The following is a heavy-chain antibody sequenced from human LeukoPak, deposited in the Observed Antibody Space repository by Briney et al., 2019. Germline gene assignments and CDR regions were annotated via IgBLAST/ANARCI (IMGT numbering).Heavy chain of an antibody. J-gene: IGHJ4*02. Sequence: ASVKVSCKASGYTFTSYGISWVRQAPGQGLEWMGWISAYNGNTNYAQKLQGRVTMTTDTSTSTAYMELRSLRSDDTAVYYCARGEYYYDSSGFSYYFDYWGQGTLVIVSS. CDR3: ARGEYYYDSSGFSYYFDY. D-gene: IGHD3-22*01. CDR1: GYTFTSYG. CDR2: ISAYNGNT. V-gene: IGHV1-18*01.